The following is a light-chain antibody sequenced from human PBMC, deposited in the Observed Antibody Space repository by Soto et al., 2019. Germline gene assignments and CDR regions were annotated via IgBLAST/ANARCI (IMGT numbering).Light chain of an antibody. CDR1: GSNIGSNA. V-gene: IGLV1-44*01. J-gene: IGLJ2*01. Sequence: QSVLTQPPSASGTPGQRVTFSCSGSGSNIGSNAVNWYQQLPGTAPKLLIYFNTQRPSGVPDRLSGSKSGTSASLAISGLQSEDEADYYCAAWDDSLTGLLIGGGTKLTVL. CDR2: FNT. CDR3: AAWDDSLTGLL.